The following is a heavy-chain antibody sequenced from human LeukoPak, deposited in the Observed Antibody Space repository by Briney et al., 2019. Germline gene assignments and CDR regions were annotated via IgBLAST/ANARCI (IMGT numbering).Heavy chain of an antibody. Sequence: ASVTVSCKASGYTFTGYYMHWVRQAPGQGLEWMGWINPNSGGTNYEQKFQGRVTMTRDTSISTAYMELSRLRSDDTAVYYCARVRISSSGYYSLAEYFQHWGQGTLVTVSS. CDR3: ARVRISSSGYYSLAEYFQH. CDR2: INPNSGGT. CDR1: GYTFTGYY. D-gene: IGHD3-22*01. V-gene: IGHV1-2*02. J-gene: IGHJ1*01.